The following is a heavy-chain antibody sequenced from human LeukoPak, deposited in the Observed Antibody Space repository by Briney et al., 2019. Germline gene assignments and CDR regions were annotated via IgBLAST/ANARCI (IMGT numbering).Heavy chain of an antibody. D-gene: IGHD2-15*01. CDR1: GFTFSSSW. J-gene: IGHJ4*02. V-gene: IGHV3-74*03. Sequence: GGSLRLSCAASGFTFSSSWMHWVRQAPEKGLVWVSHINSDGSNTKYADSVKGRFTISRDNSKNTLYLQMNSLRAEDTAVYYCANLNIVVVVAAIYWGQGTLVTVSS. CDR3: ANLNIVVVVAAIY. CDR2: INSDGSNT.